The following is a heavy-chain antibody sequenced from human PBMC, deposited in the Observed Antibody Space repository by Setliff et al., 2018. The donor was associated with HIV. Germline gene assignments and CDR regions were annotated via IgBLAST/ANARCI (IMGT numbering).Heavy chain of an antibody. CDR2: IIPIFGTA. J-gene: IGHJ6*02. D-gene: IGHD6-19*01. Sequence: GASVKVSCKASGGTFSSYAISWVRQAPGQGLEWMGGIIPIFGTANYTQKFQGRVTITTDESTSTAYMELSSLRSEDTAVYFCARLGSGWSDSYYYAMDIWGQGTTVTVSS. CDR3: ARLGSGWSDSYYYAMDI. CDR1: GGTFSSYA. V-gene: IGHV1-69*05.